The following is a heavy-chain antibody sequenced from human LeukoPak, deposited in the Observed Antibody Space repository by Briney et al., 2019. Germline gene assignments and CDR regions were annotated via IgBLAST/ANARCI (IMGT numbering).Heavy chain of an antibody. CDR2: ISGDGSTT. CDR1: GFTFSRYW. Sequence: AGGSLRLSCTASGFTFSRYWMHCVRHAPGKGLVWVSRISGDGSTTNYAESVKGRFTISRDNAKNTLYLQMNSLRAEDTAVYYCARELPFDYWGQGTLVTVSS. CDR3: ARELPFDY. V-gene: IGHV3-74*01. J-gene: IGHJ4*02.